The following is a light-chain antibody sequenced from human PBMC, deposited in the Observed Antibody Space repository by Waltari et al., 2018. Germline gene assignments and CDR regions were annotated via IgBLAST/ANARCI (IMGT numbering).Light chain of an antibody. CDR3: LHRSNWPPLFT. V-gene: IGKV3-11*01. CDR2: DTF. CDR1: QSVSRY. Sequence: EIVLTQSPVTLSLSPGERATLSCRASQSVSRYLAWYQQKPGQAPRLLIYDTFSRASGIPARFSGSGSGTDFTLTISSLEPEDFAVYYCLHRSNWPPLFTFCPGTKVDIK. J-gene: IGKJ3*01.